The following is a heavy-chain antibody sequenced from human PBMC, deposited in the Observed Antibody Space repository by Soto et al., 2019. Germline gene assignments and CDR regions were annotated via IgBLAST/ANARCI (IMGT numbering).Heavy chain of an antibody. Sequence: QVQLQESGPGLVKPSETLSLTCTVSGGSVSSGSYYWSWIRQPPGKGLEWIGYIYYSGSTNYNPSLKSRVTVSVDTSKNQFSLKLSSVTAADTAVYYCARHLSRGCSGGSCFSYYFDYWGQGTLVTVSS. D-gene: IGHD2-15*01. V-gene: IGHV4-61*01. CDR3: ARHLSRGCSGGSCFSYYFDY. J-gene: IGHJ4*02. CDR1: GGSVSSGSYY. CDR2: IYYSGST.